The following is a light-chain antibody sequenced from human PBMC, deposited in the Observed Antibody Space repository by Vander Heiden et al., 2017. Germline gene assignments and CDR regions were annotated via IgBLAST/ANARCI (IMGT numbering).Light chain of an antibody. J-gene: IGKJ4*01. Sequence: DIVMTQSPDSLTVSLGERATINCKSSQSVLYTSKNKNCLAWYQQRPGQPPKLLMYWASTRESGVPDRYSGSGSGTDFTLSISSLQAEDVAIYYCQQYYTNPPTFGGGTKVEIK. CDR2: WAS. V-gene: IGKV4-1*01. CDR3: QQYYTNPPT. CDR1: QSVLYTSKNKNC.